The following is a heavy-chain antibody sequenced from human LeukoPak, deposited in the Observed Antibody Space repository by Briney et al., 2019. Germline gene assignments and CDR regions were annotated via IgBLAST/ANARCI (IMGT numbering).Heavy chain of an antibody. CDR2: MQYSGST. V-gene: IGHV4-59*11. J-gene: IGHJ3*02. CDR1: GSSITSHY. CDR3: ARGTYSFSFDM. Sequence: PSETLSLTCGVSGSSITSHYWSWIRQPPGKGLELIGYMQYSGSTNYNPSLRSQVTISLDMPKNQFSLKVTSVTAADTALYFCARGTYSFSFDMWGLGALVTVSS. D-gene: IGHD2-21*01.